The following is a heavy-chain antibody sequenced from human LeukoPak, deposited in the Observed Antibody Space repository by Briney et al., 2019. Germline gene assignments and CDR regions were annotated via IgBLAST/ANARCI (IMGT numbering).Heavy chain of an antibody. Sequence: QPGGSLRLSCAASGFTFSSYGMHWVRQAPGKGLEWVAVIWYDGSNKYYADSVKGRFTISRDNSKNTLYLQMNSLRAEDTAVYYCARDLGIVGAPYYYYGMDVWGQGTMVTVSS. CDR1: GFTFSSYG. CDR2: IWYDGSNK. CDR3: ARDLGIVGAPYYYYGMDV. V-gene: IGHV3-33*01. J-gene: IGHJ6*02. D-gene: IGHD1-26*01.